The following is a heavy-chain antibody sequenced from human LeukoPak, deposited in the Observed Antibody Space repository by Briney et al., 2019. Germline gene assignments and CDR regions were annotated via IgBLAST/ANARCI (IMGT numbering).Heavy chain of an antibody. CDR2: INQINHSGST. CDR1: GGSIRNYY. CDR3: ASTVTTRYYYYYMDV. J-gene: IGHJ6*03. D-gene: IGHD4-17*01. Sequence: SETLSLTCTVSGGSIRNYYWSWIRQPPGKGLERIGEINQINHSGSTNYNPSLKSRVTISVDTSKNQFSLKLSSVTAADTAVYYCASTVTTRYYYYYMDVWGKGTTVTVSS. V-gene: IGHV4-34*01.